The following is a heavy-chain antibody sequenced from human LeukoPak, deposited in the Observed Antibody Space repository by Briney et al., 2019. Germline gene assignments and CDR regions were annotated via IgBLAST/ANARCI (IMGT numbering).Heavy chain of an antibody. V-gene: IGHV5-51*01. J-gene: IGHJ4*02. CDR1: GYGFTSYW. CDR3: ARHKDDSSWSSEFDY. Sequence: GESLKISCKGSGYGFTSYWIGWVRQLPGKGLEWMGIIYPGDSDTRYSPSFQGQVTISADKSISTAYLQWSSLKASDTAMYYCARHKDDSSWSSEFDYWGQGTLVTVSS. CDR2: IYPGDSDT. D-gene: IGHD6-6*01.